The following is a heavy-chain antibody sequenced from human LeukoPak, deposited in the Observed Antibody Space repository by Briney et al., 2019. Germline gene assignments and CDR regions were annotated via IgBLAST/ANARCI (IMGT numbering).Heavy chain of an antibody. V-gene: IGHV4-61*01. Sequence: SETLSLTCTVSGASVSSGSYYWSWIRQSPGKGLEWIGFMSYNVHTDYNPSLKSRVTLSADTANNQFSLRLTSVTAADTAVYFCATVAVAGTGPDNWGQGTLVTVSS. J-gene: IGHJ4*02. CDR3: ATVAVAGTGPDN. CDR1: GASVSSGSYY. D-gene: IGHD6-13*01. CDR2: MSYNVHT.